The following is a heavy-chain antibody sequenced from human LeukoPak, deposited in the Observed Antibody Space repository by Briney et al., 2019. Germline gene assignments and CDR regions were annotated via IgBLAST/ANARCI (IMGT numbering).Heavy chain of an antibody. CDR1: GCTFTSYY. CDR2: INPSGGST. CDR3: ARDLLGRGYSYGLGPGDV. Sequence: ASVKVSCKASGCTFTSYYMHWVRQAPGQGLEWMGIINPSGGSTSYAQKFQGRVTMTRDTSTSTVYMELSSLRSEDTAVYYCARDLLGRGYSYGLGPGDVWGKGTTVTVSS. D-gene: IGHD5-18*01. J-gene: IGHJ6*04. V-gene: IGHV1-46*03.